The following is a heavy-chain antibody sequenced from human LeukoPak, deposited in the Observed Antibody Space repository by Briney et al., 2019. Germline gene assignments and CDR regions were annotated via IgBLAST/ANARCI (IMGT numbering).Heavy chain of an antibody. V-gene: IGHV1-46*01. J-gene: IGHJ4*02. Sequence: ASVKVSCKASGYTFTSYYMHWVRQAPGQGLEWMGIINPSGGSTSYAQKFQGRVTMTRDTSTSTVYMELSSLRSEDTAVYYCARDGDDSSGYYQFYFDYWGQGTLVTVSS. CDR1: GYTFTSYY. CDR3: ARDGDDSSGYYQFYFDY. CDR2: INPSGGST. D-gene: IGHD3-22*01.